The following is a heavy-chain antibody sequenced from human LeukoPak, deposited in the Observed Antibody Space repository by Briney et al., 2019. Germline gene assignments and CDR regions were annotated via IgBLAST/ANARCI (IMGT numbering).Heavy chain of an antibody. Sequence: SETLSLTCTVSGGSISSSSYYWGWIRQPPGKGLEWIGSIYYSGSTYYNPSLKSRVTISVDTSKNQFSLKLSSVTAADTAVYYCARGPTRGIALYGMDVWGQGTTVTVSS. CDR3: ARGPTRGIALYGMDV. CDR1: GGSISSSSYY. D-gene: IGHD6-13*01. J-gene: IGHJ6*02. V-gene: IGHV4-39*01. CDR2: IYYSGST.